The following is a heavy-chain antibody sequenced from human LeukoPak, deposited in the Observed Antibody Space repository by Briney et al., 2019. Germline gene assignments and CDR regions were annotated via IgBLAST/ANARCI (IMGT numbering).Heavy chain of an antibody. CDR3: GGASS. J-gene: IGHJ5*02. V-gene: IGHV3-30-3*01. CDR2: ISNDGAKK. Sequence: PRGSLRLSCAPSGFISSDYAMYWVRQAPGKGLEWVAVISNDGAKKYQADSVKGRFTISRDNSINTLYLQMNSLRTEDTAVYYCGGASSWGQGTLVTVSS. CDR1: GFISSDYA. D-gene: IGHD1-26*01.